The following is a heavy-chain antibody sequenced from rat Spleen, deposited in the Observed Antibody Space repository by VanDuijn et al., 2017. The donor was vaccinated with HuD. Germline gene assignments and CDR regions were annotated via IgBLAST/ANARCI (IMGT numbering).Heavy chain of an antibody. CDR2: ISYDGSRP. V-gene: IGHV5-20*01. J-gene: IGHJ3*01. Sequence: EVQLVESGGGLVQPGRSMKLSCAASGFTFSNYDMAWVRQAPTKGLEWVASISYDGSRPYYLDPVKGRFTISRDNAKSTLYLQMDSLRSEDTATYYCTTGGDWGQGTLVTVSS. CDR3: TTGGD. CDR1: GFTFSNYD.